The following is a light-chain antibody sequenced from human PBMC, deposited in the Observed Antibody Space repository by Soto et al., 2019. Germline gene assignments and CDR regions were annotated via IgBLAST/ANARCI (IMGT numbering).Light chain of an antibody. CDR3: QHYGASPYT. J-gene: IGKJ2*01. V-gene: IGKV3-20*01. CDR1: QSVSSDY. Sequence: EIVLTQSPDTLSLSPGERATLSCRASQSVSSDYLVWYQQKPGQAPRLLIYGASRRATGIPDRFSGSGSGTDFILTISRLEPEDFAVYYCQHYGASPYTFGQGTELEIK. CDR2: GAS.